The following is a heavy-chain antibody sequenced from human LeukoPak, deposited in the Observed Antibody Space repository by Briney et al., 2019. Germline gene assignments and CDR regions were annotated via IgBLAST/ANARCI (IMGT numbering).Heavy chain of an antibody. CDR2: IISIAYRGTT. CDR3: ARGPIPQWLYNGMDV. CDR1: EFTFVDHA. Sequence: QPGRSLRLSCTASEFTFVDHARTWVRRAPGKGLGGVGFIISIAYRGTTAYTPAVKGRVVISSDESKRIAYLHMNRVKSEETAVYYCARGPIPQWLYNGMDVWGQGTTVSVYS. V-gene: IGHV3-49*04. D-gene: IGHD5-18*01. J-gene: IGHJ6*02.